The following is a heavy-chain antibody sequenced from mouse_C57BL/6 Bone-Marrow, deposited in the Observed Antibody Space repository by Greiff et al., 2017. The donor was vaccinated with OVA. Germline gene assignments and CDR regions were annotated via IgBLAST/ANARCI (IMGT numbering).Heavy chain of an antibody. V-gene: IGHV1-64*01. Sequence: QVQLQQPGAELVKPGASVKLSCKASGYTFTSYWMHWVQQRPGQGLEWIGMIHPNSGSTNYNEKFKSKATLTVDKSSSTAYMQLSSLTSEDSAVYCCAREGSAGWDAMDYWGQGTSVTVSS. CDR3: AREGSAGWDAMDY. CDR2: IHPNSGST. J-gene: IGHJ4*01. CDR1: GYTFTSYW. D-gene: IGHD3-2*02.